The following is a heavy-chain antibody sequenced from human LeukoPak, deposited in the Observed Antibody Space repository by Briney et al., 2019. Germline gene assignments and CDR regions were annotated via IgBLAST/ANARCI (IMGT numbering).Heavy chain of an antibody. J-gene: IGHJ4*02. D-gene: IGHD5-12*01. V-gene: IGHV3-9*01. CDR2: ISWSSGSI. CDR1: GFTFDDYA. CDR3: AKEYIGLDY. Sequence: PGRSLSLSCAASGFTFDDYAMHWVRQAPGKGLEWVSGISWSSGSIGYADSVKGRFTISRDNAKNSLYLQMNSLRAEDTALYYCAKEYIGLDYWGQGTLVTVSS.